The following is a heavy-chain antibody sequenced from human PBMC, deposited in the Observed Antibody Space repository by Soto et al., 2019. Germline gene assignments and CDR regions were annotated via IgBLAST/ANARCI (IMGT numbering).Heavy chain of an antibody. Sequence: EVQLVESGGGLVQPGGSLKLSCAASGFTFSGSAMHWVRQASGKGLEWVGRIRSKANSYATAYAASVKGRFTISRDDSKNTAYLQMNSLKTDDTAVYYCTRRSPNSRYAPGYYGMDVWGQGTTVTVSS. J-gene: IGHJ6*02. V-gene: IGHV3-73*02. CDR1: GFTFSGSA. D-gene: IGHD5-12*01. CDR2: IRSKANSYAT. CDR3: TRRSPNSRYAPGYYGMDV.